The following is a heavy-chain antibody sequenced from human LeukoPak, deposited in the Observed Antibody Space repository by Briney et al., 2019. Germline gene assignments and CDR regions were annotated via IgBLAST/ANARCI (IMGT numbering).Heavy chain of an antibody. CDR3: ARDGVAPGLYFDY. D-gene: IGHD2-15*01. CDR1: GFTFSDYW. Sequence: GGSLRLSCEASGFTFSDYWMNWVRQAPGKGLEWVASIRQDGNEKYYVDSVKGRFTIPRDNTYNSVFLQMNSLRGEDTAVYYCARDGVAPGLYFDYWGQGNLVTVSS. V-gene: IGHV3-7*01. J-gene: IGHJ4*02. CDR2: IRQDGNEK.